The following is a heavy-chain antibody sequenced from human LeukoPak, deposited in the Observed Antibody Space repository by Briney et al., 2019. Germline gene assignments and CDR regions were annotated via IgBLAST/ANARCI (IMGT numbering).Heavy chain of an antibody. CDR2: IKSKTDGGTT. D-gene: IGHD4-17*01. Sequence: KPGGSLRLSCAASGFTFSNAWMSWVRQAPGKGLEWVGRIKSKTDGGTTDYAAPVKGRFTISRDDSKNTLYLQMNSLKTEDTAVYYCTTDSSNDYGDLYYLDYWGQGTLVTVSS. J-gene: IGHJ4*02. CDR1: GFTFSNAW. CDR3: TTDSSNDYGDLYYLDY. V-gene: IGHV3-15*01.